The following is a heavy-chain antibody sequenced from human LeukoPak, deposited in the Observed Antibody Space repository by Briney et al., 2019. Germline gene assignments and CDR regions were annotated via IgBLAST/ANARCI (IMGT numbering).Heavy chain of an antibody. J-gene: IGHJ3*02. CDR2: IYYSGST. CDR1: DGSFSGYY. Sequence: PSETLSLTCAVYDGSFSGYYWSWIRQPPGKGLEWIGYIYYSGSTNYNPSLKSRVTISVDTSKNQFSLKLSSVTAADTAVYYCARQRGYRSLGAFDIWGQGTMVTVSS. V-gene: IGHV4-59*12. D-gene: IGHD5-18*01. CDR3: ARQRGYRSLGAFDI.